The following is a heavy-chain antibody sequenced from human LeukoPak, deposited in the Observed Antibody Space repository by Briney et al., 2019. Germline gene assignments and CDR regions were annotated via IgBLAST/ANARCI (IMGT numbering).Heavy chain of an antibody. CDR1: GASISSGNW. Sequence: SETLSLTCAVSGASISSGNWWSWVRQPPGKGLEWIGEILQSGSTNYNPSLKSRVTISVDKSKNQFSLRLTSVTAADTAVYYCARMKRISSGTLDYWGQGALVTVSS. J-gene: IGHJ4*02. CDR2: ILQSGST. CDR3: ARMKRISSGTLDY. V-gene: IGHV4-4*02. D-gene: IGHD2-15*01.